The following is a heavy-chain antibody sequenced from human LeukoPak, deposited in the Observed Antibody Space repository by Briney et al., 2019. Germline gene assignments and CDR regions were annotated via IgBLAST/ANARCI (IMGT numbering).Heavy chain of an antibody. Sequence: GGSLRLSCTASGFTFSSYWMSWVRQAPGKGLEWVANIKQDGSEKYYVDSVKGRFTISRGNAKNSLYLQMNSLRAEDTAVYYCARPLYSSSWYEFSGYGMDVWGQGTTVTVSS. D-gene: IGHD6-13*01. J-gene: IGHJ6*02. V-gene: IGHV3-7*01. CDR3: ARPLYSSSWYEFSGYGMDV. CDR2: IKQDGSEK. CDR1: GFTFSSYW.